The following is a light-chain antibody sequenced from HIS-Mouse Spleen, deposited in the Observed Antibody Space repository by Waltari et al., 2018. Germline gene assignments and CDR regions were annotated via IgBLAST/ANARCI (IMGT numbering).Light chain of an antibody. Sequence: SYELTQPPSVSVSPVQTASITCSGDKLGDKYACWYQQKPGQSPVLVIYQDSKRPSGIPERFYGSNSGNTATLTISGTQAMDEADYYCQAWDSSTAVFGGGTKLTVL. CDR3: QAWDSSTAV. CDR1: KLGDKY. CDR2: QDS. V-gene: IGLV3-1*01. J-gene: IGLJ2*01.